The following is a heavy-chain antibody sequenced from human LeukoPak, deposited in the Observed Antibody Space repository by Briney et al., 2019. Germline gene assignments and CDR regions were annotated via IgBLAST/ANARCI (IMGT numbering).Heavy chain of an antibody. Sequence: SETLSLTCTVSGGSIGTYHCSCIRQPAGKGLEWIGRIYTSGSTNYSPSLKSRVTMSVDTSKNQFSLKLSSVTAADTAVYYCAVAYSRSLSFDYWGQGTLVTVSS. J-gene: IGHJ4*02. CDR3: AVAYSRSLSFDY. D-gene: IGHD6-6*01. CDR1: GGSIGTYH. V-gene: IGHV4-4*07. CDR2: IYTSGST.